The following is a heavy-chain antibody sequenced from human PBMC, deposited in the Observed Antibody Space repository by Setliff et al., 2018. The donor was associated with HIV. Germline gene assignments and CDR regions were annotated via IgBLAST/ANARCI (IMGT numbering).Heavy chain of an antibody. CDR3: ARDPAPSSSASYFQH. D-gene: IGHD6-6*01. V-gene: IGHV1-46*01. CDR1: GYTFTSYY. J-gene: IGHJ1*01. Sequence: ASVKVSCKASGYTFTSYYMHWVRQAPGQGLEWMGIINPSSGSTTYAQKFQGRVTMTRDTSIRTAYMELSRLRSDDTAVYYCARDPAPSSSASYFQHWGQGTPVTVSS. CDR2: INPSSGST.